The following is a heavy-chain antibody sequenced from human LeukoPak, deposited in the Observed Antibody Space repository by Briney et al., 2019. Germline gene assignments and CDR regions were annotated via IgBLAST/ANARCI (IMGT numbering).Heavy chain of an antibody. J-gene: IGHJ3*02. CDR1: GFTFSSCG. CDR2: IWYDGSNK. V-gene: IGHV3-33*01. D-gene: IGHD3-16*02. CDR3: ARGPPGSDRAFDI. Sequence: GGSLRLSRAASGFTFSSCGMHWVRQAPGKGLEWVAVIWYDGSNKYYADSVKGRFTISRDNSKNTLYLQMNSLRAEDTAVYYCARGPPGSDRAFDIWGQGTMVTVSS.